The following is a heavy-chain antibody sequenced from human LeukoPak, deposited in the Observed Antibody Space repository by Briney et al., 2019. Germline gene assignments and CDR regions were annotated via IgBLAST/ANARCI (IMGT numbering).Heavy chain of an antibody. CDR3: AGPGVVVAAHYGMDV. D-gene: IGHD2-15*01. V-gene: IGHV1-69*06. CDR2: IIPIFGTA. J-gene: IGHJ6*04. CDR1: GGTFSSYA. Sequence: GASVKVSCKASGGTFSSYAISWVRQAPGQGPEWMGGIIPIFGTANYAQKFQGRVTITADKSTSTVYMELSSLRSEDTAVYHCAGPGVVVAAHYGMDVWGKGTTVTVSS.